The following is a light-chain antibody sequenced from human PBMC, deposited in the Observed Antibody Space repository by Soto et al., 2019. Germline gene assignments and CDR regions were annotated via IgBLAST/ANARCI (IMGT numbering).Light chain of an antibody. CDR3: NLYTSSNNYV. CDR1: SSDVGDYNH. J-gene: IGLJ1*01. CDR2: EVS. V-gene: IGLV2-18*01. Sequence: QSALTQPPSVSGSPGQSVTISCTGTSSDVGDYNHVSWYQQSPGTVPKLIIYEVSSRPSGVPDRFSGSKSGNTASLTISGLQAEDEADYYCNLYTSSNNYVFGTGTKVTVL.